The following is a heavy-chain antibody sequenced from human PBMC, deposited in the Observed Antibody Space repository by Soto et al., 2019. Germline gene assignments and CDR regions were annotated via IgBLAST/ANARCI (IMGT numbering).Heavy chain of an antibody. D-gene: IGHD6-13*01. Sequence: SSVKGSWKASGGSFSSDAGSWVRQAPGQGLEWMGGIIPIFGTANYAQKFQGRVTITADESTSTAYMELSSLRSEDTAVYYCAREAVVIEAAGTRWFDPWGQGTLVTVSS. CDR1: GGSFSSDA. CDR2: IIPIFGTA. V-gene: IGHV1-69*13. J-gene: IGHJ5*02. CDR3: AREAVVIEAAGTRWFDP.